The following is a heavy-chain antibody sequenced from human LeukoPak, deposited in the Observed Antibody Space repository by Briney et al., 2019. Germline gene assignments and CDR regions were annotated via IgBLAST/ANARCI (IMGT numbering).Heavy chain of an antibody. CDR1: GGSISSGSYY. J-gene: IGHJ4*02. Sequence: PSETLSLTCTVSGGSISSGSYYWSWIRQPAGKGLEWIGRIYTSGSTNYNPSLKSRVTISVDTSKNQFSLKLSSVTAADTAVYSCGREAAYYDFLAGYYGGPGGADFDYWGQGTLVTVSS. V-gene: IGHV4-61*02. CDR2: IYTSGST. D-gene: IGHD3-9*01. CDR3: GREAAYYDFLAGYYGGPGGADFDY.